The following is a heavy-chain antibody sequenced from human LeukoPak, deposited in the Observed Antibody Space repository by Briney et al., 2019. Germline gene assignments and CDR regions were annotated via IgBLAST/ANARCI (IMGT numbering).Heavy chain of an antibody. CDR2: IYTSGNT. J-gene: IGHJ3*02. V-gene: IGHV4-61*02. D-gene: IGHD1-26*01. CDR3: ARDGRIVGGTRAFDI. CDR1: GGFISGASNF. Sequence: PSETLPLTCSVSGGFISGASNFWSWIRQPAGKNLEWIGRIYTSGNTNYNPSFESRVTISMDTSKNQFSLKLSSVTAADTAVYYCARDGRIVGGTRAFDIWGQGTMVTVSS.